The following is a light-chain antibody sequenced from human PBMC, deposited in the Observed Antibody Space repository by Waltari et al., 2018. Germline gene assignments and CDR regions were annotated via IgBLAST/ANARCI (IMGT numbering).Light chain of an antibody. CDR3: QQSYTTPRTYKNPRT. CDR1: ESIGNR. CDR2: AAS. V-gene: IGKV1-39*01. Sequence: DIQLTQSPSSLSASVGDRVSITCRASESIGNRLNWYQQRPGKAPKLLIYAASTLQSGVPSRFTGSRSVTDFTLTISSLQPEDFATYYCQQSYTTPRTYKNPRTFGQGTQVEIK. J-gene: IGKJ1*01.